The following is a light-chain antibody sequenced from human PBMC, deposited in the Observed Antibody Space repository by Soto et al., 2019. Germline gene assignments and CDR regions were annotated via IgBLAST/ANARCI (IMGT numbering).Light chain of an antibody. CDR1: QDIITW. Sequence: DTQMTQSPSSVTASVGDRVTITCRASQDIITWLAWYQQKPGKAPNLLIYTASNLQSGVPSRFSGSGSGTHFTLTISSLQPEDFGTYYCQQTDSFPITFGQGTRLEIK. CDR3: QQTDSFPIT. V-gene: IGKV1-12*01. CDR2: TAS. J-gene: IGKJ5*01.